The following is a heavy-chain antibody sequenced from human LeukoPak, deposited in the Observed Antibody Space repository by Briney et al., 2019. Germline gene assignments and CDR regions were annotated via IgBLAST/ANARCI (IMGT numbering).Heavy chain of an antibody. D-gene: IGHD4-17*01. Sequence: ASVKVSCKASGYTFIDYFIYWVRQSPGHGLEWMGYINPNTGATDYAQKFQGRVTMIRDTSITTAYMELNSLTSDDAAVYYCAKNQMTTMTNKFSCWLDPWGQGTLVTVSS. CDR3: AKNQMTTMTNKFSCWLDP. V-gene: IGHV1-2*02. J-gene: IGHJ5*02. CDR1: GYTFIDYF. CDR2: INPNTGAT.